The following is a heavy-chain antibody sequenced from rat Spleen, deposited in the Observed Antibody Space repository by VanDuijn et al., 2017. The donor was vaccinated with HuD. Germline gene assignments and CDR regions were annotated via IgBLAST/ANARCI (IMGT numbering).Heavy chain of an antibody. Sequence: EWQLVASGGDLVPPGRSLPLSCAATGIPLSDYIWACVREAPMSGLEWGALITYFCSSTYYRDSVKGRFTFSRDNAESTLYLQMDSLRSEDTATYYCASPRPGYPFAYWGQGTLVTVSS. J-gene: IGHJ3*01. CDR3: ASPRPGYPFAY. V-gene: IGHV5-7*01. CDR1: GIPLSDYI. D-gene: IGHD1-4*01. CDR2: ITYFCSST.